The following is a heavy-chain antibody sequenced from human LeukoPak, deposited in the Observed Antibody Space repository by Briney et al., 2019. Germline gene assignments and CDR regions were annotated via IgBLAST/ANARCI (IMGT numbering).Heavy chain of an antibody. D-gene: IGHD3-10*01. CDR3: AREGIWFGDLGAGF. Sequence: PGGSLRLSCAASGFTFSSYWMHWVRQAPGKGLVWLSRINSDGSSTTYADSVKGRFTISRDNANNSLYLQMNSLRVEDTAHYYCAREGIWFGDLGAGFWGQGTLVTVSS. J-gene: IGHJ4*02. V-gene: IGHV3-74*01. CDR1: GFTFSSYW. CDR2: INSDGSST.